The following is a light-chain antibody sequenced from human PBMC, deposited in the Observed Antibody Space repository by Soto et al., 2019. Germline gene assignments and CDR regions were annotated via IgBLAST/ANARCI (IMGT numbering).Light chain of an antibody. Sequence: PGERATLSCRASQSISSTSLAWYQQKPGQAPRLLIYGASTRATGIPDRFSGSESGTDFTLTISRLEPEDFVVCYCQQYGNSPFTFGQGTRLEIK. CDR3: QQYGNSPFT. J-gene: IGKJ5*01. V-gene: IGKV3-20*01. CDR2: GAS. CDR1: QSISSTS.